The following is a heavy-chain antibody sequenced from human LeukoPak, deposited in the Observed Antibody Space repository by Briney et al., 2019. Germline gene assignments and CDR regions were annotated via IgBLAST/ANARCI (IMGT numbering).Heavy chain of an antibody. CDR3: ARDPQGDY. J-gene: IGHJ4*02. Sequence: GGSLRLSCAASGFTVSGHYMTWVRQAPGKGLEWVSIIYSVGSTYYADSVKGRFTISRDNSKSTLYLQLNSLRAEDTAVYYCARDPQGDYWGQGTLVTVSS. CDR2: IYSVGST. CDR1: GFTVSGHY. V-gene: IGHV3-53*01.